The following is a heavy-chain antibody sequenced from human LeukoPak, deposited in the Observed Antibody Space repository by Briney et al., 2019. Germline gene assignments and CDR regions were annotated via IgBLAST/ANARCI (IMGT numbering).Heavy chain of an antibody. CDR2: ISYDGSNK. D-gene: IGHD6-13*01. CDR1: GSTSSSYA. Sequence: GRSLRLSCAASGSTSSSYAMHWVRQAPGKGLEWVAVISYDGSNKYYADSVKGRFTISRDNSKNTLYLQMNSLRAEDTAVYYCARDQIAAALFDYWGQGTLVTVSS. V-gene: IGHV3-30*04. CDR3: ARDQIAAALFDY. J-gene: IGHJ4*02.